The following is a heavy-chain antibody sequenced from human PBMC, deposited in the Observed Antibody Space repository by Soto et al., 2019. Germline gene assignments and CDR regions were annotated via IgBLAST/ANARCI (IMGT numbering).Heavy chain of an antibody. CDR1: NGSFTDYF. V-gene: IGHV4-34*01. D-gene: IGHD2-15*01. Sequence: TSETLSLTCAAHNGSFTDYFWTWIRQSPGRGLEWIGEINHRGGATYNPSLRSRVTISIDTSKNHFSLSLRSLTAADTAVYYCVATGMTYECLSGPHPFEPWGHGTLGTV. CDR2: INHRGGA. CDR3: VATGMTYECLSGPHPFEP. J-gene: IGHJ5*02.